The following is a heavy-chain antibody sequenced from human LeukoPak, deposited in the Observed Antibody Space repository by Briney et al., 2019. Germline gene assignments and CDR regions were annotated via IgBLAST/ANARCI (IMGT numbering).Heavy chain of an antibody. CDR1: GYTFTSYD. Sequence: ASVKVSCKASGYTFTSYDINWVRQATGQGLEWMGWISAYNGNTNYAQKLQGRVTMTTDTSTSTAYMELRSLRSDDTAVYYCARDLYYDFWSGYYDPDSYYFDYWGQGTLVTVSS. J-gene: IGHJ4*02. CDR2: ISAYNGNT. V-gene: IGHV1-18*01. D-gene: IGHD3-3*01. CDR3: ARDLYYDFWSGYYDPDSYYFDY.